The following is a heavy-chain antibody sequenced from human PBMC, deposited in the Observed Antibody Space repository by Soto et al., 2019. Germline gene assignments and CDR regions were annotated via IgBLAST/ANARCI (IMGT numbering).Heavy chain of an antibody. V-gene: IGHV4-39*01. CDR2: IYYSGST. CDR1: GGSISSSSYY. CDR3: ARPKPDIVVVVAASWYFDL. J-gene: IGHJ2*01. D-gene: IGHD2-15*01. Sequence: QLQLQESGPGLVKPSETLSLTCTVSGGSISSSSYYWGWIRQPPGKGLEWIGSIYYSGSTYYNPSLKSRVTISVDTSKNQFSLKLSSVTAADTAVYYCARPKPDIVVVVAASWYFDLWGRGTLVTVSS.